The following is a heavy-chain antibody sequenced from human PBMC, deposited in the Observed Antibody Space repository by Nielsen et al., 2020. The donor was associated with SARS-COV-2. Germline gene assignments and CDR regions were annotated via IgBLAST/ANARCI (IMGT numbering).Heavy chain of an antibody. D-gene: IGHD2-15*01. CDR3: ARPGYCSGGSCYYYGMDV. J-gene: IGHJ6*02. CDR1: GSSFTSYW. Sequence: GESLKISCKGSGSSFTSYWISWVRQMPGKGLEWMGRIDPSDSYTNYSPSFQGHVTISADKSISTAYLQWSSLKASDTAMYYCARPGYCSGGSCYYYGMDVWGQGTTVTVSS. V-gene: IGHV5-10-1*01. CDR2: IDPSDSYT.